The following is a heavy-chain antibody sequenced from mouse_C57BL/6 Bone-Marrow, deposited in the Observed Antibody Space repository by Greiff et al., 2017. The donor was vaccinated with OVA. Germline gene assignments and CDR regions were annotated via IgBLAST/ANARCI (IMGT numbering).Heavy chain of an antibody. CDR2: INPSSGYT. CDR1: GYTFTSYT. J-gene: IGHJ2*01. V-gene: IGHV1-4*01. CDR3: ARGKCDY. D-gene: IGHD1-3*01. Sequence: VQVVESGAELARPGASVKMSCKASGYTFTSYTMHWVKQRPGQGLEWIGYINPSSGYTKYNQKFKDKATLTADKSSSTAYMQLSSLTSEDSAVYYCARGKCDYWGQGTTLTVSS.